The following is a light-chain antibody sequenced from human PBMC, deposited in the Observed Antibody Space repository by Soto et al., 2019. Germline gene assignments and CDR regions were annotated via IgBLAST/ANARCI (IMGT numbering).Light chain of an antibody. V-gene: IGLV1-51*01. CDR2: QNN. CDR1: GSNIGSSY. J-gene: IGLJ1*01. CDR3: GTWDFSLRGYV. Sequence: QSVLTQPPSVSAAPGQRVTISCSGSGSNIGSSYVSWYQQLPGSAPKVLIYQNNKRPSEIPDRFSGSKSGASATLDISGLQTGDEADYYCGTWDFSLRGYVFGAGTKV.